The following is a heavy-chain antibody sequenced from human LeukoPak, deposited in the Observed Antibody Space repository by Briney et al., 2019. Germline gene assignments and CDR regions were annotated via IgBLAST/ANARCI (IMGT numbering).Heavy chain of an antibody. D-gene: IGHD1-7*01. CDR2: MNPNSGNT. J-gene: IGHJ5*02. Sequence: ASVKVSCKPSRYTFTRYGINWVRQATGQGLEWMGWMNPNSGNTGYAQKFQGRVTMTRNNSISTAYMELSSLRSEDTAVYYCARRRNYVGGVDPWGQGTLVTVSS. CDR1: RYTFTRYG. V-gene: IGHV1-8*01. CDR3: ARRRNYVGGVDP.